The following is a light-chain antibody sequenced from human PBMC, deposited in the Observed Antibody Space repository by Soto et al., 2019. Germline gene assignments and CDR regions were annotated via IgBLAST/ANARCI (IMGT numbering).Light chain of an antibody. J-gene: IGLJ2*01. CDR3: ETWDSNTRV. V-gene: IGLV4-60*03. Sequence: QSVLTHSSSASASLGSSVKLTCTLSSGHSSNIVAWHLQQPGKAPRYLMRLEGTGSHNKGSGVPDRFSGSSSGADRYLTISNLQSEDEADYYCETWDSNTRVFGGGTKLTVL. CDR1: SGHSSNI. CDR2: LEGTGSH.